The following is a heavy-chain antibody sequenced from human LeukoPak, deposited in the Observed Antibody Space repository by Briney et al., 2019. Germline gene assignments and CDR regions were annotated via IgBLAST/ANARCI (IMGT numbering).Heavy chain of an antibody. CDR1: GGTFSSYA. CDR2: IIPIFGTA. D-gene: IGHD3-16*02. Sequence: ASVKVSCKASGGTFSSYAISWVRQAPGQGLEWMGGIIPIFGTANYGQKFQGRVTITADESTSTAYMELSSLRPEDTAVYYCARGGMITFGGVIVEYYFDYWGQGTLVTVSS. V-gene: IGHV1-69*13. J-gene: IGHJ4*02. CDR3: ARGGMITFGGVIVEYYFDY.